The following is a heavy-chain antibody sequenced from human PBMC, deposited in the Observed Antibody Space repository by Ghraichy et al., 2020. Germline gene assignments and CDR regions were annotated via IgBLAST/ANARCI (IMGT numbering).Heavy chain of an antibody. V-gene: IGHV3-7*03. J-gene: IGHJ4*02. D-gene: IGHD2-21*02. CDR2: IKQDGSEK. CDR3: ARDQAYCGGDCYGVFDY. CDR1: GFTFSSYW. Sequence: GGSLRLSCAASGFTFSSYWMSWVRQAPGKGLEWVANIKQDGSEKYYVDSVKGRFTISRDNAKNSLYLQMNSLRAEDTAVYYCARDQAYCGGDCYGVFDYWGQGTLVTVSS.